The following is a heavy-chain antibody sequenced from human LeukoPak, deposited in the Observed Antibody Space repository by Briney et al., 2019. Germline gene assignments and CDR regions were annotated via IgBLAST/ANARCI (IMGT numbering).Heavy chain of an antibody. CDR1: GFTFSSYA. CDR2: ISGSGGST. CDR3: AKDSDYDASWDHLEGYAFDI. J-gene: IGHJ3*02. Sequence: PGGSLRLSCAASGFTFSSYAMSWVRQAPGKGLEWVSAISGSGGSTYYADSVKGRFTISRDNPKNTLYLQMNSLRAEDTAVYYCAKDSDYDASWDHLEGYAFDIWGQGTMVTVSS. D-gene: IGHD3-22*01. V-gene: IGHV3-23*01.